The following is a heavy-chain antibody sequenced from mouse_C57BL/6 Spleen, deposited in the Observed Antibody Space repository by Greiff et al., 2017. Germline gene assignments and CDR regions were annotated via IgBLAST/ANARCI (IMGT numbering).Heavy chain of an antibody. CDR2: IHPNSGST. V-gene: IGHV1-64*01. CDR3: ARTLTYGYDVAY. CDR1: GYTFTSYW. J-gene: IGHJ3*01. Sequence: QVQLQQPGAELVKPGASVKLSCKASGYTFTSYWMHWVKQRPGQGLEWIGMIHPNSGSTNYNEKFKSKATLTVDKSSSTAYMQLSSLTSEDSAVYYCARTLTYGYDVAYWGQGTLVTVSA. D-gene: IGHD2-2*01.